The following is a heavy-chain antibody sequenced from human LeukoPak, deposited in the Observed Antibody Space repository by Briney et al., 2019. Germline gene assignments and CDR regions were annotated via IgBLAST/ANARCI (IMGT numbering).Heavy chain of an antibody. V-gene: IGHV4-39*01. CDR3: ARLLRQQAYYFDY. D-gene: IGHD6-13*01. CDR1: GGSISSSSYY. J-gene: IGHJ4*02. CDR2: IYYSGST. Sequence: SETLSLTCSVSGGSISSSSYYWGWVRQPPGKGLEWIGTIYYSGSTYYNPSLKSRVTISEDTSKNQFSLKLSSVTAADTAVYYCARLLRQQAYYFDYWGQGTLVTVSS.